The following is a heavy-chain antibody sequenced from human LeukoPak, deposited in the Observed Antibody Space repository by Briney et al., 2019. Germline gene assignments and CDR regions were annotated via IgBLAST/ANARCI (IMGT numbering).Heavy chain of an antibody. D-gene: IGHD2-21*02. V-gene: IGHV3-43*01. Sequence: GGSLRLSCTAPGLTFNDFVIQWVGQVPGKSLKWVALISKDGGTTDYASSVEGRFTISRDNTQKSLFLDMNNLGTEDTALYHCAKSGPGDHGIFAGRGSPYYYYYLDVWGKGTTVIVSS. CDR3: AKSGPGDHGIFAGRGSPYYYYYLDV. CDR2: ISKDGGTT. J-gene: IGHJ6*03. CDR1: GLTFNDFV.